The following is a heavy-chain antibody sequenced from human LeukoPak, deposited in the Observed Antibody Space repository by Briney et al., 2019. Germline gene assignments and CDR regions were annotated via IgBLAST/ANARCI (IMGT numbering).Heavy chain of an antibody. J-gene: IGHJ5*02. CDR1: GFTFDDYA. CDR3: AKDSTAAGTFDP. CDR2: ISGDGGST. V-gene: IGHV3-43*02. D-gene: IGHD3-10*01. Sequence: PGGSLRLSCAASGFTFDDYAMHWVRQAPGKGLEWVSLISGDGGSTYYADSVKGRFTISIDNSKNPLYLQMNSLRTEDTALYYCAKDSTAAGTFDPWGQGTLVTVSS.